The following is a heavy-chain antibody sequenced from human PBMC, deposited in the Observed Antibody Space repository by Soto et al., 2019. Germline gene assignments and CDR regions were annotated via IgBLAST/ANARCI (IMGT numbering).Heavy chain of an antibody. CDR1: GGTFSSYA. D-gene: IGHD4-4*01. CDR2: IIPIFGTA. Sequence: SVKVSCKASGGTFSSYAISWVRQAPGQGLEWMGGIIPIFGTANYAQKFQGRVTITADKSTSTAYMELSSLRSEDTAVYYCASEGNGYSNYLNNWFDPWGQGTLVTVSS. J-gene: IGHJ5*02. V-gene: IGHV1-69*06. CDR3: ASEGNGYSNYLNNWFDP.